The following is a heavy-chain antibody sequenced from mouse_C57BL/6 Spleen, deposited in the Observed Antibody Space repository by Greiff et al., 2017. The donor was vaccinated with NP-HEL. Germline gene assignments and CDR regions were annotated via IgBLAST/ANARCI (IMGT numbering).Heavy chain of an antibody. D-gene: IGHD4-1*01. CDR3: ARTGNYAMDY. CDR2: IDPSDSYT. V-gene: IGHV1-69*01. Sequence: QQSCKASGYTFTSYWMHWVKQRPGQGLEWIGEIDPSDSYTNYNQKFKGKSTLTVDKSSSTAYMQLSSLTSEDSAVYYCARTGNYAMDYWGQGTSVTVSS. J-gene: IGHJ4*01. CDR1: GYTFTSYW.